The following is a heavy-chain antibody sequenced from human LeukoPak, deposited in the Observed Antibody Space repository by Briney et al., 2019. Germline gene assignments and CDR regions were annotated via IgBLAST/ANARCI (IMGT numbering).Heavy chain of an antibody. Sequence: KPGGSLRLSCAASGFTFSRYSMNWVRQAPGKGLDWVSSISTSSSYIYYAESVKGRFTISRDNARNSVYLQMNSLRAEDTAVYYCAKANVKYCSGGSCFDAFDIWGQGTMVTVSS. D-gene: IGHD2-15*01. CDR2: ISTSSSYI. CDR3: AKANVKYCSGGSCFDAFDI. V-gene: IGHV3-21*01. CDR1: GFTFSRYS. J-gene: IGHJ3*02.